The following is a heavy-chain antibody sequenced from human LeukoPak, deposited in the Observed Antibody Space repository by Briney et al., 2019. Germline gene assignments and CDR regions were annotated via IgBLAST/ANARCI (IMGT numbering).Heavy chain of an antibody. CDR3: AKGRYPGSGSYLNSHDY. J-gene: IGHJ4*02. V-gene: IGHV3-23*01. D-gene: IGHD3-10*01. CDR2: ISGSGDRT. CDR1: GFALNTYV. Sequence: GGSRRLSCAASGFALNTYVLSGGGRAPGKGREGFALISGSGDRTYYADSVQGRFTISRDNSKNTLYLQMNGLRAEDTAVYSCAKGRYPGSGSYLNSHDYWGQGTLVTVSS.